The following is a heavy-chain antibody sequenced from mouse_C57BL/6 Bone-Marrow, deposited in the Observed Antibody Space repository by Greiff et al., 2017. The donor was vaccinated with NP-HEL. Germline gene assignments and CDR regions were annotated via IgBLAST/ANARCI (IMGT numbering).Heavy chain of an antibody. CDR1: GFTFSDYY. J-gene: IGHJ4*01. CDR3: AREGGLRRRTYAMDY. V-gene: IGHV5-16*01. Sequence: DVKLVESEGGLVQPGSSMKLSCTASGFTFSDYYMAWVRQVPEKGLEWVANINYDGSSTYYLASLKSRFIIPRDNAKNILYLQMSSLKSEDTATYYCAREGGLRRRTYAMDYWGQGTSVTVSS. CDR2: INYDGSST. D-gene: IGHD2-4*01.